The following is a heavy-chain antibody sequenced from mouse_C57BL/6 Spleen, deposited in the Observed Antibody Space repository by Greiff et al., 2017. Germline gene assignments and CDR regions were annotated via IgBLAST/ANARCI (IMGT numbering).Heavy chain of an antibody. D-gene: IGHD2-5*01. CDR1: GYAFSSSW. V-gene: IGHV1-82*01. Sequence: VQLQQSGPELVKPGASVKISCKASGYAFSSSWMNWVKQRPGKGLEWIGRIYPGDGDTNYNGKFKGKATLTADKSSSTAYMQLSSLTSEDSAVYFCARWDSNGWYFDVWGTGTTVTVSS. J-gene: IGHJ1*03. CDR3: ARWDSNGWYFDV. CDR2: IYPGDGDT.